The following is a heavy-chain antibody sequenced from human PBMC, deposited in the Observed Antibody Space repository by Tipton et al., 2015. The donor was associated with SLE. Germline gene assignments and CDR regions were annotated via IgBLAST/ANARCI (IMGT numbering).Heavy chain of an antibody. V-gene: IGHV3-49*03. CDR2: IRSKAYGGTT. CDR3: TTFRIPLYYFDY. Sequence: SLRLSCTASGFTFGDYAMSWLRQAPGKGLEWVGFIRSKAYGGTTEYAASVKGRFTISRDDSKSIAYLQMNSLKTEDTAVYYCTTFRIPLYYFDYWGQGTLVTVSS. J-gene: IGHJ4*02. CDR1: GFTFGDYA. D-gene: IGHD2-21*01.